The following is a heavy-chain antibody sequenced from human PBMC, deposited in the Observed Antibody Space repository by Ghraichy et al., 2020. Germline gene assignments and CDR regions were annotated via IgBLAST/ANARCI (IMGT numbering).Heavy chain of an antibody. Sequence: SVKVSCKASGFTFTSSAMQWVRQARGQRLEWIGWIVVGSGNTNYAQKFQERVTITRDMSTSTAYMELSSLRSEDTAVYYCAAEGIAVAGTGAFDIWGQGTMVTFSS. CDR1: GFTFTSSA. D-gene: IGHD6-19*01. V-gene: IGHV1-58*02. CDR3: AAEGIAVAGTGAFDI. J-gene: IGHJ3*02. CDR2: IVVGSGNT.